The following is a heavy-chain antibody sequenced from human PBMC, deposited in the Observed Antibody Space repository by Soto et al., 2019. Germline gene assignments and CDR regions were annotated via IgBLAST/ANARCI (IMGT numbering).Heavy chain of an antibody. CDR3: AIEFRCINRFDL. CDR2: FSFENGEP. V-gene: IGHV1-24*01. J-gene: IGHJ5*02. D-gene: IGHD3-10*01. Sequence: ASVKVSCKVSGYRITERSIHWVRQAPGEGLEWMGGFSFENGEPIYAQSFQCRVTTTQKSPADTPYLELSSLRSEPTAVYYCAIEFRCINRFDLWGHVTMVTVSS. CDR1: GYRITERS.